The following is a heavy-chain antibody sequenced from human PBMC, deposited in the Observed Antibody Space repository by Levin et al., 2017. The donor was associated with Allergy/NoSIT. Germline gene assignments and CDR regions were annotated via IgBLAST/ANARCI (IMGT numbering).Heavy chain of an antibody. CDR2: IIPIFGTA. J-gene: IGHJ4*02. CDR3: ASEVDGDRGNFDY. Sequence: SVKVSCKASGGTFSSYAISWVRQAPGQGLEWMGGIIPIFGTANYAQKFQGRVTITADESTSTAYMELSSLRSEDTAVYYCASEVDGDRGNFDYWGQGTLVTVSS. CDR1: GGTFSSYA. V-gene: IGHV1-69*13. D-gene: IGHD4-17*01.